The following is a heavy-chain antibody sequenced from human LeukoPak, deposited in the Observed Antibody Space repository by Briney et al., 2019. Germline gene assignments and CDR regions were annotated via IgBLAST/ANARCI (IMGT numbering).Heavy chain of an antibody. D-gene: IGHD4-17*01. CDR1: GCSISSGGYY. CDR2: IYYSGST. V-gene: IGHV4-31*03. Sequence: KPSQTLSLTCTVSGCSISSGGYYWSWLRQHPGKGLEWIGYIYYSGSTYYNPSLKSRVTISVDTSKNQFSLKLSSVTAADTAVYYCAREDDYGDYVFDYWGQGTLVTVSS. J-gene: IGHJ4*02. CDR3: AREDDYGDYVFDY.